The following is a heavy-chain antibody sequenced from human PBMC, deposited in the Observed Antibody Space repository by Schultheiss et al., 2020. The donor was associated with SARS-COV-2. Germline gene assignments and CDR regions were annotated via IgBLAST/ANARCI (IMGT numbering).Heavy chain of an antibody. J-gene: IGHJ6*02. D-gene: IGHD3-10*01. V-gene: IGHV3-23*01. CDR2: IRGSGGNT. CDR1: GFTFSSYA. CDR3: ARAAYGLGSSIYYGLDV. Sequence: GGSLRLSCAASGFTFSSYAMSWVRQAPGKGLEWVSVIRGSGGNTFYADSVKGRFTISRDNSKNTLYLQMNSLRAEDSAVYYCARAAYGLGSSIYYGLDVWGQGTTVTVSS.